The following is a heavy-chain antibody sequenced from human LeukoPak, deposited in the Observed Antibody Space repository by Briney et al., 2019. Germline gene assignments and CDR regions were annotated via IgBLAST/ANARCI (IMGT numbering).Heavy chain of an antibody. D-gene: IGHD2-2*01. CDR3: ARDTEVVPAAIHAFDI. CDR1: GGTFSSYA. V-gene: IGHV1-69*13. Sequence: ASVKVSCKASGGTFSSYAISWVRQAPGQGLEWMGGIIPILGTANYVQKFQGRVTITADESTSTAYMELSSLRSEDTAVYYCARDTEVVPAAIHAFDIWGQGTMVTVSS. CDR2: IIPILGTA. J-gene: IGHJ3*02.